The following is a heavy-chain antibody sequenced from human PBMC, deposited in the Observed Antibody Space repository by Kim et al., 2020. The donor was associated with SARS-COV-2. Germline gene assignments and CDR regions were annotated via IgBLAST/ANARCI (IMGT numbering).Heavy chain of an antibody. CDR2: IYSGGSST. D-gene: IGHD4-17*01. V-gene: IGHV3-23*03. Sequence: GGSLRLSCAASGFTFSSYAMSWVRQAPGKGLEWVSVIYSGGSSTYYADSVKGRFTISRDNSKNTLYLQMNSLRAEDTAVYYCAKAFNDYGDYGSGYWGQGALVTVSS. J-gene: IGHJ4*02. CDR1: GFTFSSYA. CDR3: AKAFNDYGDYGSGY.